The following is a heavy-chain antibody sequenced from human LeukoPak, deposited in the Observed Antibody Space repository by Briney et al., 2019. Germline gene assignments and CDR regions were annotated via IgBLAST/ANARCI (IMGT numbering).Heavy chain of an antibody. Sequence: SETLSLTCTVSGGSISSYYWSWIRQPPGKGLEWIGYIYYSGSTNYNPSLKSRVTISVDTSKNQFSLKLSSVTAADTAVYYCARAGGSGWYPCYYYGMDVWGQETTVTVSS. J-gene: IGHJ6*02. CDR3: ARAGGSGWYPCYYYGMDV. V-gene: IGHV4-59*01. CDR2: IYYSGST. D-gene: IGHD6-19*01. CDR1: GGSISSYY.